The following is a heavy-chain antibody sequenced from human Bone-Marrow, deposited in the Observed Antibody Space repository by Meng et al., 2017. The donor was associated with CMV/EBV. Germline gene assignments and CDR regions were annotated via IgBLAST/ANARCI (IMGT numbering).Heavy chain of an antibody. D-gene: IGHD6-19*01. Sequence: GESLKISCAASGLSFSSSTFHWVRQAPGKGLEWVAYMHYDGQDGKYAESAKGRFTISRDNAKNSLYLQMNSLRAEDTAVYYCARADQAVAGTWDYWGQGTLVTVSS. J-gene: IGHJ4*02. CDR1: GLSFSSST. CDR2: MHYDGQDG. CDR3: ARADQAVAGTWDY. V-gene: IGHV3-30*04.